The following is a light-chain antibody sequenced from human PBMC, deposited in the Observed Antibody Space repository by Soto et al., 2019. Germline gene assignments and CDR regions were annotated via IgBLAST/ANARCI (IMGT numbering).Light chain of an antibody. J-gene: IGKJ2*01. V-gene: IGKV1-39*01. CDR1: QDINKY. Sequence: DIQMTQSPSSLSAAVGDRVTITCRASQDINKYLNWYRQTPGKAPNLLIFATSTLHSGVPSRFSGSRSGTDFSLTISNLQPEDFATYYCQQSYSSPYTFGQGTKLEF. CDR2: ATS. CDR3: QQSYSSPYT.